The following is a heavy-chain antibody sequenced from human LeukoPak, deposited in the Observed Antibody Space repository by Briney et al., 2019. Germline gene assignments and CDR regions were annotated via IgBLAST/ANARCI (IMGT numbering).Heavy chain of an antibody. J-gene: IGHJ4*02. D-gene: IGHD3-3*01. CDR1: GGSIDITNY. CDR3: TRESRPFCPFAY. CDR2: ISHDGTR. V-gene: IGHV4-4*02. Sequence: SETLSLTCGVSGGSIDITNYWSWVRQAPGKGLEWIGEISHDGTRNYNPSLRSRVAMSFDRANNHCSLSLTAVTAADTALYYCTRESRPFCPFAYWGQGVMVTVSS.